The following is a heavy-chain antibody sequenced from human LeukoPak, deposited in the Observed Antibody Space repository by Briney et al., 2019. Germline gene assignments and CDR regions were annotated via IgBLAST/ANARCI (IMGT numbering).Heavy chain of an antibody. CDR3: TRAGIVWFGESDLTWFDP. D-gene: IGHD3-10*01. Sequence: GGSLRLSCAASGFTFSGSAMHWARQASGKGLEWVGRIRSKTNNYATAYAASLKGRFTTSRDDSKNTAYLQMNSLKIEDTAVYYCTRAGIVWFGESDLTWFDPWGQGTLVTVSS. CDR1: GFTFSGSA. J-gene: IGHJ5*02. V-gene: IGHV3-73*01. CDR2: IRSKTNNYAT.